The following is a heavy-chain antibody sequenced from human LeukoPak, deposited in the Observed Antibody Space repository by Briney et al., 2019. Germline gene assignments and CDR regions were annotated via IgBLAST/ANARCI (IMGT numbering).Heavy chain of an antibody. CDR1: GYSISSGYY. CDR3: ARDFDEGGWFDP. J-gene: IGHJ5*02. Sequence: PSETLSLTCAVSGYSISSGYYWGWIRQPPGKGQEWIGSIYHSGSTYYNPSLKSRVTISVDRSKNQFSLKLSSVTAADTAVYSCARDFDEGGWFDPWGQGTLVTVSS. D-gene: IGHD3-9*01. V-gene: IGHV4-38-2*02. CDR2: IYHSGST.